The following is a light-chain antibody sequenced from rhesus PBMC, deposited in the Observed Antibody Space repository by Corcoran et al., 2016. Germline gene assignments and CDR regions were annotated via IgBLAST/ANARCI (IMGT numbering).Light chain of an antibody. CDR2: AAS. Sequence: DIQMTQSPSSLSASVGDRVTITCRASQGISDYLSWYQQKPGKAPKRLIDAASSLESGVPSRFSGIGSGTEFTLTISSLQPADFAAYYCLQGYSTPPTFGPGTKLDIK. V-gene: IGKV1-36*02. CDR3: LQGYSTPPT. J-gene: IGKJ3*01. CDR1: QGISDY.